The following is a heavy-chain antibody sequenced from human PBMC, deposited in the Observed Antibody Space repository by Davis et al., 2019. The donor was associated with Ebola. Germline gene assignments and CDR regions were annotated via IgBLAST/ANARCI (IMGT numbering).Heavy chain of an antibody. Sequence: PSETLSLTCAVSGYSINSGYYWSWIRQPPGKGLEWIGEINHSGSTNYNPSLKSRVTISVDTSKNQFSLKLSSVTAADTAVYYCAREGEQLVEGGFDYWGQGTLVTVSS. J-gene: IGHJ4*02. D-gene: IGHD6-6*01. V-gene: IGHV4-38-2*02. CDR2: INHSGST. CDR1: GYSINSGYY. CDR3: AREGEQLVEGGFDY.